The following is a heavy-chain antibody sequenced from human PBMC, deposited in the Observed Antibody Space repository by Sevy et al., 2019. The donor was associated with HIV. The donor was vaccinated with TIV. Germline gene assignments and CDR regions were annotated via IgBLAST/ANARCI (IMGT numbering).Heavy chain of an antibody. CDR2: ISRSGTTT. CDR3: ARINGYYDSSGSFDY. Sequence: GGSLRLSCAASGLNFSKYSFNWVRQAPEKGLEWISHISRSGTTTYYAESVKGRFTVSRDNAKNSLYLQMNSLRAEDTAVYYCARINGYYDSSGSFDYWGQGTLVTVSS. V-gene: IGHV3-48*04. D-gene: IGHD3-22*01. CDR1: GLNFSKYS. J-gene: IGHJ4*02.